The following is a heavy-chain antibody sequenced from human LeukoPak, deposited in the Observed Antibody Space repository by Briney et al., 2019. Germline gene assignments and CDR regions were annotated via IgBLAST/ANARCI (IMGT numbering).Heavy chain of an antibody. D-gene: IGHD3-22*01. V-gene: IGHV3-9*01. CDR1: GFTFDDYA. CDR2: ISWNSGSI. J-gene: IGHJ4*02. Sequence: GGSLRLSCAASGFTFDDYAMHWVRQAPGKGLEWVSGISWNSGSIGYADSVKGRFTISRDNAKNSLYLQMNSLRAEDTAVYYCARDSTYYYDSSGYPPDYWGQGTLVTVSS. CDR3: ARDSTYYYDSSGYPPDY.